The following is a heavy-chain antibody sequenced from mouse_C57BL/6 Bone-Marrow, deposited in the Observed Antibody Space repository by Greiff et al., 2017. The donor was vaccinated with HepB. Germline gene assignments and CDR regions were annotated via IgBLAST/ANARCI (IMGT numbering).Heavy chain of an antibody. Sequence: VQLQQSGAELARPGASVKLSCKASGYTFTSYGISWVKQRTGQGLEWIGEIYPRSGNTYYNEKFKGKATLTADKSSSTAYMELRSLTSEDAAVYFCAGRMDYWGQGTSVTGSS. V-gene: IGHV1-81*01. CDR2: IYPRSGNT. J-gene: IGHJ4*01. CDR3: AGRMDY. CDR1: GYTFTSYG.